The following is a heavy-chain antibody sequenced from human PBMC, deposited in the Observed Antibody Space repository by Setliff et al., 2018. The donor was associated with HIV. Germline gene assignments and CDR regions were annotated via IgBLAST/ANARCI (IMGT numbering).Heavy chain of an antibody. CDR1: GYTFTGYY. V-gene: IGHV1-2*06. D-gene: IGHD6-13*01. CDR2: INPNSGGT. Sequence: GASVKVSCKASGYTFTGYYMHWVRQAPGQGLEWMGRINPNSGGTNYAQKFQGRVTMTRDTSTSTAYMELRSLRPDDTAVYYCAKDISASALYYYGMDVWGQGTTVTVSS. CDR3: AKDISASALYYYGMDV. J-gene: IGHJ6*02.